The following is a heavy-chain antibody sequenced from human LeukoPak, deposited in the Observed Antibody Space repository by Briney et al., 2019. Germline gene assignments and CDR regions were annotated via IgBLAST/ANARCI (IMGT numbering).Heavy chain of an antibody. J-gene: IGHJ5*02. CDR1: GGSFSAYY. Sequence: SETLSLTCAVYGGSFSAYYWSWIRQPLGKGLEWIGEINHSGSTNYNPSLKSRVTISVDTSKNQFSLKLSSVTAADTAVYYCAREFRVTHWFDPWGQGTLVTVSS. V-gene: IGHV4-34*01. CDR3: AREFRVTHWFDP. CDR2: INHSGST.